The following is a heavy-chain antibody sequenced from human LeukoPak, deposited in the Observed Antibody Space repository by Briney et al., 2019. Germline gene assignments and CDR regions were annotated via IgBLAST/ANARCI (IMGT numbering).Heavy chain of an antibody. D-gene: IGHD1-26*01. Sequence: GSLRLSCAASGFTFSSYAMSWVRQAPGKGLEWIGSIYYSGSTYYNPSLKSRVTISVDTSKNQFSLKLSSVTAADTAVYYCARDRAINAFDIWGQGTMVTVSS. CDR3: ARDRAINAFDI. J-gene: IGHJ3*02. CDR1: GFTFSSYA. V-gene: IGHV4-39*07. CDR2: IYYSGST.